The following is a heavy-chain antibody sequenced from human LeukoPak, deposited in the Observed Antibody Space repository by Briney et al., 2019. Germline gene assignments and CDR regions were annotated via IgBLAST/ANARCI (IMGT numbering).Heavy chain of an antibody. V-gene: IGHV4-59*08. D-gene: IGHD3-9*01. Sequence: SETLSVNCTVSGGSISSYYWSWIRQPPGKGLEWIGYIYYSGSTNYNPSLKSRVTISVDTSKNQFSLKLSSVTAADTAVYYCARHISNYDILTGYYILYYFDYWGQGTLVTVSS. CDR1: GGSISSYY. CDR2: IYYSGST. J-gene: IGHJ4*02. CDR3: ARHISNYDILTGYYILYYFDY.